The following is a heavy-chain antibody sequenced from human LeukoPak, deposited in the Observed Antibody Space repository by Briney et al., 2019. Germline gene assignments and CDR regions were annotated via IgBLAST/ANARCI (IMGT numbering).Heavy chain of an antibody. CDR2: ITSSGGTTYYADST. V-gene: IGHV3-23*01. CDR1: GFTFSGYT. D-gene: IGHD6-19*01. J-gene: IGHJ1*01. CDR3: AKSRHASAWIHFHH. Sequence: GGSLRLSCAASGFTFSGYTIHWVRQAPGKGLEWVSTITSSGGTTYYADSTYYADSVKGRFTISRDSSKSTLYLKMNSLRAEDTAVYYCAKSRHASAWIHFHHWGQGTLVTVSS.